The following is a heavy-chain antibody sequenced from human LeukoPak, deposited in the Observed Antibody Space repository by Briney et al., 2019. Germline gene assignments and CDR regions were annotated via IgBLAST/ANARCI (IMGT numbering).Heavy chain of an antibody. Sequence: SVKVSCKASGGTFSSYAISWVRQAPGQGLEWMGGIIPIFGTANYAQKFKGRVTSTADGSTSTAYMEMRSLRSEDTAVYYCARQGEYYDFWSGYKKHYYYYYMDVWGKGTTVTVSS. CDR2: IIPIFGTA. D-gene: IGHD3-3*01. V-gene: IGHV1-69*13. CDR3: ARQGEYYDFWSGYKKHYYYYYMDV. CDR1: GGTFSSYA. J-gene: IGHJ6*03.